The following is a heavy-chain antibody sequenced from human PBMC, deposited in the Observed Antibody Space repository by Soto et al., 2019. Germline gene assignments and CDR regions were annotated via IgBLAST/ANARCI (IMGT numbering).Heavy chain of an antibody. Sequence: SVKVSCKASGGTFSSYAISWVRQAPGQGLEWMGRIIPILGIANYAQKFQGRVTMTMDSSTSTVFMELTSLRSADTAVYYCARGGHIAVVTDSFDSWGQGTLVTVSS. J-gene: IGHJ4*02. CDR3: ARGGHIAVVTDSFDS. CDR2: IIPILGIA. CDR1: GGTFSSYA. V-gene: IGHV1-69*04. D-gene: IGHD2-21*02.